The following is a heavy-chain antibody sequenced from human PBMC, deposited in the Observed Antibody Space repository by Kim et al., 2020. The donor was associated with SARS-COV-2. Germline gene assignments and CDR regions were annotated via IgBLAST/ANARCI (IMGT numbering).Heavy chain of an antibody. CDR2: INPKNGGT. D-gene: IGHD4-17*01. CDR1: GYSFNDFY. Sequence: ASVKVSCKASGYSFNDFYMHWLRQAPGQGLEWVGWINPKNGGTLYAQKLLGRVTLTRDTSTSTVYMEMSSLRSDDTAMYYCAREGDYYRNWGQGTLVTVSS. CDR3: AREGDYYRN. V-gene: IGHV1-2*02. J-gene: IGHJ4*02.